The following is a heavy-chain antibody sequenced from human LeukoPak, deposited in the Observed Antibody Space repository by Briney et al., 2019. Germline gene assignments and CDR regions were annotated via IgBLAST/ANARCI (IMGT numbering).Heavy chain of an antibody. V-gene: IGHV4-34*01. CDR1: GGSFSGYY. D-gene: IGHD3-10*01. J-gene: IGHJ4*02. Sequence: PSETLSLTCAVYGGSFSGYYWSWIRQPPGKGLEWIGEINHSGSTNYNPSLKSRVTISVDTSKNQFSLKLSSVTAADTAVYYCARGRGSGSYYTLDYWGQGTLVAVSS. CDR3: ARGRGSGSYYTLDY. CDR2: INHSGST.